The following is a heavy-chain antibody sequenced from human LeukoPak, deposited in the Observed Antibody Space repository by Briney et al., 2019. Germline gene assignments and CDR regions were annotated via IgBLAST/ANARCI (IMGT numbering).Heavy chain of an antibody. Sequence: SETLSLTCTVSGGSISSYYWSWIRQPPGKGLEWIGYIYYSGSTNYNPSLRSRVTISVDTSKNQFSLKLSSVTAADTAVYYCARGSTITSFDYWGQGTLVTVSS. CDR2: IYYSGST. CDR1: GGSISSYY. CDR3: ARGSTITSFDY. D-gene: IGHD5-24*01. V-gene: IGHV4-59*01. J-gene: IGHJ4*02.